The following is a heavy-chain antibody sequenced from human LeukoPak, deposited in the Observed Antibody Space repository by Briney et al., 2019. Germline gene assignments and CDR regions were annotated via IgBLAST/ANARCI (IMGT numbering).Heavy chain of an antibody. J-gene: IGHJ4*02. Sequence: GSLRLSCAASGFTFSSYAMHWVRQAPGKGLEWVAVISYDGSNKYYADSVKGRFTISRDNSKNTLYLQMNSLRAEDAAVYYCARDRYSGSYSGFDYWGQGTLVTVSS. CDR1: GFTFSSYA. CDR2: ISYDGSNK. D-gene: IGHD1-26*01. CDR3: ARDRYSGSYSGFDY. V-gene: IGHV3-30-3*01.